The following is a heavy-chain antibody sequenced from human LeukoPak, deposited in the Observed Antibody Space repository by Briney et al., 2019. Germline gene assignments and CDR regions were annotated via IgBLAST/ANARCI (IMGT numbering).Heavy chain of an antibody. CDR3: AMYSTRRNYFDY. V-gene: IGHV3-7*01. CDR1: GFTFSSCW. D-gene: IGHD6-13*01. CDR2: IKQDGSEK. J-gene: IGHJ4*02. Sequence: PGGSLRLSCAASGFTFSSCWMSWVRQAPGKGLEWVANIKQDGSEKYYVDSVKGRFTISRDNAKNSLYLQMNSLRAEDTAVYYCAMYSTRRNYFDYWGQGTLVTVSS.